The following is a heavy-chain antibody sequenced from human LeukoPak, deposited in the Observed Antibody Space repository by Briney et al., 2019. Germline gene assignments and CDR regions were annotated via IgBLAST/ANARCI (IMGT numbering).Heavy chain of an antibody. CDR3: ARGRTRRDSSGYYYLIDY. CDR2: MNPNSGNT. Sequence: ASVKVSCKASGYTFTSYDINWVRQATGQGLEWMGWMNPNSGNTGYAQKFQGRVTITRNTSTSTAYMELSSLRSEDTAVYYCARGRTRRDSSGYYYLIDYWGQGTLVTVSS. J-gene: IGHJ4*02. CDR1: GYTFTSYD. V-gene: IGHV1-8*03. D-gene: IGHD3-22*01.